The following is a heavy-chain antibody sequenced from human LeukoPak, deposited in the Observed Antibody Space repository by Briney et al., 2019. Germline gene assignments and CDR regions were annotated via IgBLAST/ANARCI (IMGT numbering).Heavy chain of an antibody. V-gene: IGHV4-59*01. Sequence: SETLSLTCTVSGGSISNYYWSWIRQPPGKGLEWIGYIYYSGSTNSNPSLKSRVTIPVDTSKNQFSLKLSSVTAADTAVYYCARARLWFDPWGQGTLVTVSS. CDR3: ARARLWFDP. CDR2: IYYSGST. J-gene: IGHJ5*02. CDR1: GGSISNYY.